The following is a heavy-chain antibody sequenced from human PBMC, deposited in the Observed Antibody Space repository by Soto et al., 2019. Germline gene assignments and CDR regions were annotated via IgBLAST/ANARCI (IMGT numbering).Heavy chain of an antibody. J-gene: IGHJ6*03. CDR3: AREDGCYNMGTFPFYYMDV. CDR1: GGTFTSDT. V-gene: IGHV1-69*08. Sequence: QVQLVQSGPEVKKSGSSVKVSCKLSGGTFTSDTISWLRRAPGQGLEWMGRIIPILGTGNYAQKFQGRITINEDKSTNKGNMKWSSLTSEDAYIYYCAREDGCYNMGTFPFYYMDVWGNGTTVTVSS. CDR2: IIPILGTG. D-gene: IGHD3-10*01.